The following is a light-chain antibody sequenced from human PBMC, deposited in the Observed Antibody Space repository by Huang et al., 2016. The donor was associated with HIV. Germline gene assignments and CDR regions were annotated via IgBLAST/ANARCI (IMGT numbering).Light chain of an antibody. CDR2: AAF. Sequence: DIQMTQSPSSLSASVGDRVTITCRASQDISNYLAWYQQKPGKVPELLIYAAFTLHSGVPSRFSSGGSATAFTLTISSLQPEDVATYYCQKYNSAPPTFAQGTKVGI. J-gene: IGKJ1*01. V-gene: IGKV1-27*01. CDR3: QKYNSAPPT. CDR1: QDISNY.